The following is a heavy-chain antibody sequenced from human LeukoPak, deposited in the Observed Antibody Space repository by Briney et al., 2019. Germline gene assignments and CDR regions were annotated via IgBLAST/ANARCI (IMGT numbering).Heavy chain of an antibody. V-gene: IGHV3-48*03. D-gene: IGHD4-17*01. CDR3: ARNYGDLLARVPSFYN. CDR2: ISSSGSTI. CDR1: GFICSSYE. Sequence: GGSLRLSCTASGFICSSYEMMWVRQAPGKGLEWVSYISSSGSTIYYADSVKGRFTISRDNAKNSLYLQMKSLRDEDTAIYYCARNYGDLLARVPSFYNWGKGPLVTVSS. J-gene: IGHJ4*02.